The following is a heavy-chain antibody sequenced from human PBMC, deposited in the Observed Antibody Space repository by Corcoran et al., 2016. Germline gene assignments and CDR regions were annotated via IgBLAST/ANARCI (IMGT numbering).Heavy chain of an antibody. CDR3: ASCFSGSGCHGDY. Sequence: QVQLVQSGAEVKKPGSSVKVSCKASGGTFSSYAISWVRQAPGQGLVWMGGIIPIFGTANYAQKFQGRVPITADESTSTAYMELSSLRAEDTAVDYCASCFSGSGCHGDYWGQGTLVTVSS. J-gene: IGHJ4*02. CDR2: IIPIFGTA. V-gene: IGHV1-69*01. D-gene: IGHD6-19*01. CDR1: GGTFSSYA.